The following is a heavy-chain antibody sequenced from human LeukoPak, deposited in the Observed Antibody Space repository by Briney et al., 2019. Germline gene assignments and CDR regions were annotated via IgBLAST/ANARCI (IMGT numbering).Heavy chain of an antibody. J-gene: IGHJ4*02. V-gene: IGHV3-23*01. CDR1: GFTFSSYA. Sequence: GGSLRLSCAASGFTFSSYAMSWVRQAPGKGLEWVSAISGSGGSTYYADSVKGRFTISRDNSKNTLYLQMNSLRADDTAVYYCATLDVLLWFGELSPDSTYDYWGQGTLVTVSS. CDR2: ISGSGGST. D-gene: IGHD3-10*01. CDR3: ATLDVLLWFGELSPDSTYDY.